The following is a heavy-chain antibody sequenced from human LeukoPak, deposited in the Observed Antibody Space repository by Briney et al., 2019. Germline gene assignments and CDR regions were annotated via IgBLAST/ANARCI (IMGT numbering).Heavy chain of an antibody. CDR1: GYTLTELS. J-gene: IGHJ4*02. V-gene: IGHV1-18*01. CDR2: ISAYNGNT. CDR3: AREVEMATGFDY. Sequence: ASVKVSCKVSGYTLTELSMHWVRQAPGQGLEWMGWISAYNGNTNYAQKLQGRVTMTTDTSTSTAYMELRSLRSDDTAVYYCAREVEMATGFDYWGQGTLVTVSS. D-gene: IGHD5-24*01.